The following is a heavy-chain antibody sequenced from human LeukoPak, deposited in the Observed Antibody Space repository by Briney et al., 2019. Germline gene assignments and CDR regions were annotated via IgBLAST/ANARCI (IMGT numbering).Heavy chain of an antibody. D-gene: IGHD3-10*01. V-gene: IGHV3-23*01. CDR2: ISGSGGST. J-gene: IGHJ6*03. Sequence: PGGSLRLSCAASGFTFSSYAMSWVRQAPGKGLEWVSAISGSGGSTYYADSVKGRFTISRDNSKNTLYLQMNSLRAEDTAVYYCARDWTVRGTDYYYMDVWGKGTTVTVSS. CDR1: GFTFSSYA. CDR3: ARDWTVRGTDYYYMDV.